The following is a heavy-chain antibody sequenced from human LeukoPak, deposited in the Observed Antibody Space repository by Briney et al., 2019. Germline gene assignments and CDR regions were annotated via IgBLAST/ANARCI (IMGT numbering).Heavy chain of an antibody. CDR1: GGSISSSSYY. Sequence: ETLSLTCTVSGGSISSSSYYWGWIRQPPGKGLEWVSTISGSGGRTYYADSVKGRFTISRDNSKNTLYLQMNSLRAEDTAVYYCAKDDSGSYYPYYYYMDVWGKGTTVTISS. CDR2: ISGSGGRT. D-gene: IGHD1-26*01. J-gene: IGHJ6*03. CDR3: AKDDSGSYYPYYYYMDV. V-gene: IGHV3-23*01.